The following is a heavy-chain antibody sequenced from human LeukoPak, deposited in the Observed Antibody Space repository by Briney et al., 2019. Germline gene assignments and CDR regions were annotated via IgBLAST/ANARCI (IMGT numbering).Heavy chain of an antibody. J-gene: IGHJ1*01. CDR1: GFTLSSYS. D-gene: IGHD2-15*01. CDR3: ARRTAGDCTGGSCYGFQH. CDR2: ISSSSSII. V-gene: IGHV3-48*04. Sequence: GGSLRLSCAASGFTLSSYSMNWVRQAPENGLVWVSYISSSSSIIYYADSVKGRFTISRDNAKNSLYLQMNSVRAEDTAVYYCARRTAGDCTGGSCYGFQHWGQGTLVTVSS.